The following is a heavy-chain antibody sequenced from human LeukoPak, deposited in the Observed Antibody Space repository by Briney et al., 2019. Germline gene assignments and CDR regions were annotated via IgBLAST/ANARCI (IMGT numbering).Heavy chain of an antibody. CDR1: GFTFSSYW. CDR2: IKQDGSEK. Sequence: GGSLRLSCAASGFTFSSYWKSWVRQAPGKGLEWLANIKQDGSEKYYVDSVKGRFTISRDNAKNSLYLQMNSLRAEDTAVYYCARDCSSTSCYFYYYYYMDVWGKGTTVTVSS. CDR3: ARDCSSTSCYFYYYYYMDV. J-gene: IGHJ6*03. V-gene: IGHV3-7*01. D-gene: IGHD2-2*01.